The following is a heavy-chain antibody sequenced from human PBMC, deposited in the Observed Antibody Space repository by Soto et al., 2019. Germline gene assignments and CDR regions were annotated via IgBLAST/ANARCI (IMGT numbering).Heavy chain of an antibody. J-gene: IGHJ6*02. CDR2: ISAYNGNT. V-gene: IGHV1-18*01. D-gene: IGHD3-3*01. Sequence: ASVKVSCKASGYTFTSYGISWVRQAPGQGLEWMGWISAYNGNTNYAQKLQGRVTMTTDTSTSTAYMELRSLRSDDTAVYYCARVLRFLEWLPQDYYYYGMDVWGQGTTVTVSS. CDR1: GYTFTSYG. CDR3: ARVLRFLEWLPQDYYYYGMDV.